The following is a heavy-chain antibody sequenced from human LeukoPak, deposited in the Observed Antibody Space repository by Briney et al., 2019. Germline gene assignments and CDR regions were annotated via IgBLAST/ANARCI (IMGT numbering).Heavy chain of an antibody. V-gene: IGHV4-39*01. CDR3: ARGLDYAKTGY. J-gene: IGHJ4*02. Sequence: SETLSLTCTVSGGSISSSSYYWGWIRQPPGKGLEWIGNIFYSGSTYYNPSLKSRVAISVDTSKNQFSLKVTSVTAADTAVYYCARGLDYAKTGYWGQGTLVTVSS. CDR2: IFYSGST. D-gene: IGHD3/OR15-3a*01. CDR1: GGSISSSSYY.